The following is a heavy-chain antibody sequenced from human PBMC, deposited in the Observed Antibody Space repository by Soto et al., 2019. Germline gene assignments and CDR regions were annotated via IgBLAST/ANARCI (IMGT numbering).Heavy chain of an antibody. CDR3: TREARNAVYFVY. D-gene: IGHD1-1*01. Sequence: SVKVSCKASGYTISSYTIQWVRQAPGQSLEWMGWITPDNGNTYFSQKFQGRVTVTRDTSASTAYMELSSLTSEDTAVYFCTREARNAVYFVYRALGFPVSV. J-gene: IGHJ4*01. V-gene: IGHV1-3*01. CDR1: GYTISSYT. CDR2: ITPDNGNT.